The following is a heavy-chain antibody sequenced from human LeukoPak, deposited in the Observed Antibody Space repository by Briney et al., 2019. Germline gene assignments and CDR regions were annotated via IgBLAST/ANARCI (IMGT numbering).Heavy chain of an antibody. D-gene: IGHD2-15*01. CDR2: IYYSGST. CDR3: ARRVAAPSYNWFDP. J-gene: IGHJ5*02. V-gene: IGHV4-59*01. CDR1: GGSISSYY. Sequence: SETLSLTCTVSGGSISSYYWSWIRQPPGKGLEWIGYIYYSGSTNYNPSLKSRVTISVDTSNNQFSLKLSSVTAADTAVYYCARRVAAPSYNWFDPWGQGTLVTVSS.